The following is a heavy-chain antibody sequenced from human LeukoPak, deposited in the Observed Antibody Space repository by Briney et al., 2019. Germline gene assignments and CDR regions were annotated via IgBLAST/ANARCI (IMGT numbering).Heavy chain of an antibody. CDR3: ASLFGHSYGLVDY. D-gene: IGHD5-18*01. CDR1: GVSISSSSYY. CDR2: IYYSGST. V-gene: IGHV4-39*01. Sequence: SETLSLTCTVSGVSISSSSYYWGWIRQPPGKGLEWIGTIYYSGSTYYNPSLKSRVTISVDTSKNQFSLQLSSVTAADTAVYYCASLFGHSYGLVDYWGQGTLVTVSS. J-gene: IGHJ4*02.